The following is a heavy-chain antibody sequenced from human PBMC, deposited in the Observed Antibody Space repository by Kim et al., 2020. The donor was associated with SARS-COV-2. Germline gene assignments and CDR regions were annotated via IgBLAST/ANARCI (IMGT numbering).Heavy chain of an antibody. CDR2: IIGGDGRT. CDR1: GFTFSTFA. J-gene: IGHJ4*02. CDR3: VKGAYLDY. V-gene: IGHV3-23*01. Sequence: GGSLRLSCVASGFTFSTFAMSWVRQAPGKGLEWVSVIIGGDGRTSYADSVKGRFTISRDNSQHTLYLQMSNLKVEDTARYYCVKGAYLDYWGQGSLVTVSS.